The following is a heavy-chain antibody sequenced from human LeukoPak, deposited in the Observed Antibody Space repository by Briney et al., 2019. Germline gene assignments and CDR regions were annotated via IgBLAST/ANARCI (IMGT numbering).Heavy chain of an antibody. V-gene: IGHV3-33*01. Sequence: GGSLRLSCAASGFTFSSYGMHWVRQAPGKGLEWVAVIWYDGSNKYYADSVKGRFTISRDDSKNTLFLQMNSLRGEDTAVYYCARDLIPFDLGCFDSWGQGALVTVSS. CDR3: ARDLIPFDLGCFDS. D-gene: IGHD3-9*01. J-gene: IGHJ4*02. CDR2: IWYDGSNK. CDR1: GFTFSSYG.